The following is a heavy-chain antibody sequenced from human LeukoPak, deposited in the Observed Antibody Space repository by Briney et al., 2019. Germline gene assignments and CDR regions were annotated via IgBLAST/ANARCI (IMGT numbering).Heavy chain of an antibody. CDR2: ISAYNGNT. J-gene: IGHJ5*02. CDR3: ARDFYDILTGRRHWFDP. V-gene: IGHV1-18*01. CDR1: GYTFTSYG. Sequence: ASVKVSCKASGYTFTSYGISWVRQAPGQGLERMGWISAYNGNTNYAQKLQGRVTMTTDTSTSTAYMELRSLRSDDTAVYYCARDFYDILTGRRHWFDPWGQGTLVTVSS. D-gene: IGHD3-9*01.